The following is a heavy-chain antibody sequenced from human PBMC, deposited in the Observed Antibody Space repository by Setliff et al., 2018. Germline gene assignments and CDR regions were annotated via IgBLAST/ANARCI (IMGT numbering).Heavy chain of an antibody. J-gene: IGHJ4*02. CDR3: ARGGMAAAGRKGVFEY. Sequence: ASVKVSCKASGNTFTNYYMHWVRQAPGQGLEWMGIIHTGGGSASYAQKFQGRVAMTSDTSTSTVYMEVNSVRSDDTAIYYCARGGMAAAGRKGVFEYWGQGTQVTVSS. V-gene: IGHV1-46*01. D-gene: IGHD6-13*01. CDR2: IHTGGGSA. CDR1: GNTFTNYY.